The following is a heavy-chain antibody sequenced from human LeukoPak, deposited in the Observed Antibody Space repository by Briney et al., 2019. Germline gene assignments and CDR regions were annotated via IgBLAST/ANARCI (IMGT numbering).Heavy chain of an antibody. D-gene: IGHD4-17*01. CDR3: ARIPPNDYGDILFDY. Sequence: ASVKASCKASGYTFAGYYMHWVRQAPGQGLEWMGWINPNSGGTNYAQKFQGRVTMTRDTSISTAYMELSRLRSDDTAVYYCARIPPNDYGDILFDYWGQGTLVTVSS. V-gene: IGHV1-2*02. J-gene: IGHJ4*02. CDR1: GYTFAGYY. CDR2: INPNSGGT.